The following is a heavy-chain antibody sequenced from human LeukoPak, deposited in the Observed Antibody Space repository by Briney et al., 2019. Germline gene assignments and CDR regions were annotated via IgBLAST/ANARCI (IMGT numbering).Heavy chain of an antibody. V-gene: IGHV3-23*01. D-gene: IGHD3-10*01. Sequence: GGSLRLSCAASGFTFGIYAMSWVRQAPGKGLEWVSIIHEGGESTSYADSVKGRFTISRDNSKNTLFLQMNSLRAEDTAVYYCATHEPNPTMAAPFNYWGQGTQVTVSS. CDR2: IHEGGEST. J-gene: IGHJ4*02. CDR3: ATHEPNPTMAAPFNY. CDR1: GFTFGIYA.